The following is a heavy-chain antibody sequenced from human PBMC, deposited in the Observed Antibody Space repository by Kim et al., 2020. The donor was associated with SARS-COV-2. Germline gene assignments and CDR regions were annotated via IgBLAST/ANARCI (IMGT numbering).Heavy chain of an antibody. CDR2: IYYSGST. D-gene: IGHD3-22*01. V-gene: IGHV4-39*01. Sequence: SETLSLTCTVSGGSISSSSYYWGWIRQPPGKGLEWIGSIYYSGSTYYNPSLKSRVTISVDTSKNQFSLKLSSVTAADTAVYYCARPRRTVTYYYDSSGRGAFDIWGQGTMVTVSS. J-gene: IGHJ3*02. CDR1: GGSISSSSYY. CDR3: ARPRRTVTYYYDSSGRGAFDI.